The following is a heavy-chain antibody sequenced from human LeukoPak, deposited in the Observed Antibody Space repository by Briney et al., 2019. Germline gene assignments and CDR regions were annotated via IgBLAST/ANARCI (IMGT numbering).Heavy chain of an antibody. CDR3: ARSPYCSSTSCYIFFDY. J-gene: IGHJ4*02. Sequence: ALVKVSCKASGYTFTSYDINWMRQATGQGLEWMGWMNPNSGNTGYAQKFQGRVTMTRNTSISTAYMELSSLRSEDTAVYYCARSPYCSSTSCYIFFDYWGQGTLVTVSS. D-gene: IGHD2-2*02. CDR1: GYTFTSYD. CDR2: MNPNSGNT. V-gene: IGHV1-8*01.